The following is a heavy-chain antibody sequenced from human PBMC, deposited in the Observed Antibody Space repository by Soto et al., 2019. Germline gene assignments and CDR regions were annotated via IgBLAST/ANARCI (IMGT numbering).Heavy chain of an antibody. V-gene: IGHV4-59*08. Sequence: QVQLQESGPGLVKPSMTLSLSCTVSGGSVSSYYWSWFRQSPGKRMEWIGYVHHSWGSSYNPSLQSRVAISLDTSKSQFSLKVTSVTATDTAVYYCARQGFGPLHGLVDVSGQGTTVTVSS. CDR1: GGSVSSYY. CDR2: VHHSWGS. D-gene: IGHD3-10*01. CDR3: ARQGFGPLHGLVDV. J-gene: IGHJ6*02.